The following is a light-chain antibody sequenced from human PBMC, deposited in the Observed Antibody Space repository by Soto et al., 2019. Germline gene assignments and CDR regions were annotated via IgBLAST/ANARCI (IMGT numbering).Light chain of an antibody. J-gene: IGKJ4*01. CDR2: GAS. Sequence: EIVSTQSPGTQSLPPLERETLSCRTSQSLSNNYLAWYQQKPGQAPRLLIYGASTRATGIPVRFSGSGSGTEFTLTISSLQSEDLAVYYCQHYNNWIASFGGGTKVDIK. CDR3: QHYNNWIAS. V-gene: IGKV3-15*01. CDR1: QSLSNN.